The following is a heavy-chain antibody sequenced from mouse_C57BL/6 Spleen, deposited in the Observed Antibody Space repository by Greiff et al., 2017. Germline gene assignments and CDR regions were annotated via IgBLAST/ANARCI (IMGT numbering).Heavy chain of an antibody. CDR1: GYAFSSYW. Sequence: QVQLQQSGPELVKPGASVKISCKASGYAFSSYWMNWVKQRPGKGLEWIGRIYPGDGDTNYNGKFKGKATLTADKSTSTDYMQLSSLTSEDPAVYFCARGGYYGSYVAWFAYWGQGTLVTVSA. CDR3: ARGGYYGSYVAWFAY. CDR2: IYPGDGDT. V-gene: IGHV1-82*01. D-gene: IGHD2-1*01. J-gene: IGHJ3*01.